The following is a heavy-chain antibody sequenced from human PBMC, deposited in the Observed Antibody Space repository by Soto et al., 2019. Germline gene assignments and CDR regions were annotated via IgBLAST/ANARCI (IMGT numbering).Heavy chain of an antibody. D-gene: IGHD5-18*01. CDR3: ARGEGYSYGTIFDY. J-gene: IGHJ4*02. CDR1: GGSFSGYY. Sequence: SETLSLTCAVYGGSFSGYYWSWIRQPLGRGLERIGEINHSGSTNYNPSLKSRVTIAVDTSKNQFSLKLSSVTAADTAVYYCARGEGYSYGTIFDYWGQGTLVTVSS. V-gene: IGHV4-34*01. CDR2: INHSGST.